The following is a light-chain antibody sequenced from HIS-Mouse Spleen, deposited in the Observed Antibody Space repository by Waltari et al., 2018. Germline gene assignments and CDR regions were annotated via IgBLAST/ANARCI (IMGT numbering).Light chain of an antibody. CDR2: KAS. Sequence: DIHMTQSPSTLSASVGDRVTISCRASQSISSWLAWYQQKPGKAPKLLIYKASSLESGVPSRFSGSGSGTEFTLTISSLQPDDFATYYCQQYNSYSPGYTFGQGTKLEIK. CDR3: QQYNSYSPGYT. CDR1: QSISSW. J-gene: IGKJ2*01. V-gene: IGKV1-5*03.